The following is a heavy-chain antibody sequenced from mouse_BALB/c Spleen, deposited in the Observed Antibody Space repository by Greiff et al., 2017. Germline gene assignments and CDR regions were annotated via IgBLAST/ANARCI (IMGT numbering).Heavy chain of an antibody. J-gene: IGHJ1*01. CDR2: IDPANGNT. Sequence: EVKLQESGAELVKPGASVKLSCTASGFNIKDTYMHWVKQRPEQGLEWIGRIDPANGNTKYDPKFQGKATITADTSSNTAYLQLSSLTSEDTAVYYCARLVYYGNYVGGYFDVWGAGTTVTVSS. CDR3: ARLVYYGNYVGGYFDV. D-gene: IGHD2-1*01. V-gene: IGHV14-3*02. CDR1: GFNIKDTY.